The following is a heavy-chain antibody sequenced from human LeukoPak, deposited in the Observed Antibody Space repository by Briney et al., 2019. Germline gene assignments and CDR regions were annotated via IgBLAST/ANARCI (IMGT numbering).Heavy chain of an antibody. CDR2: FGGSGDT. D-gene: IGHD1-1*01. CDR3: GNTYTDDDDESRGT. V-gene: IGHV3-23*01. CDR1: RFNLSAYT. J-gene: IGHJ5*02. Sequence: GGSLRLSCAASRFNLSAYTMNWVRQAPGKGLEWGASFGGSGDTYYGDSVKGRFTISRDNSRSTLFLQMSSLRGDDTAVYYCGNTYTDDDDESRGTWGQGTLVTVSS.